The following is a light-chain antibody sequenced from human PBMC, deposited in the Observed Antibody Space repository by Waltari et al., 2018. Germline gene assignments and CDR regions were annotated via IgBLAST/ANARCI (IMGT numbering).Light chain of an antibody. CDR1: QSVLSN. CDR3: QWRSHWPPLA. CDR2: DAS. J-gene: IGKJ4*01. Sequence: EIVLTQSPATLPLSPGERATLACSASQSVLSNLPCYRQRPGQAPRFLTYDASNMATGIPGRFRGSGSGTDFTLTTSRLEPEDFAVYYCQWRSHWPPLAFGGGTKVEIQ. V-gene: IGKV3-11*01.